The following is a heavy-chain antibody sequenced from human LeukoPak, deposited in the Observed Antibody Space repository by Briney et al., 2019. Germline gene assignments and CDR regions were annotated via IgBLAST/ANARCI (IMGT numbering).Heavy chain of an antibody. D-gene: IGHD1-26*01. CDR3: AQGEGGTVWGYGNVY. CDR2: IGGSGDTK. V-gene: IGHV3-23*01. Sequence: SGGSLRLSCAASGITFSSYAMNWVRQAPGKGLEWVSAIGGSGDTKYHADSVRGQFPIARDNSKNTLYMQMNSLRVDDTAVYYCAQGEGGTVWGYGNVYWGQGALVTVSS. J-gene: IGHJ4*02. CDR1: GITFSSYA.